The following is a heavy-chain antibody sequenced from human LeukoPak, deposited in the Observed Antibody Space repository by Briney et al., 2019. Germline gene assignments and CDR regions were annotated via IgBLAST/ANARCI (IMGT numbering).Heavy chain of an antibody. D-gene: IGHD2-15*01. V-gene: IGHV3-64*01. CDR2: ISGNGGST. Sequence: GGSLRLSCAASGFTFSSYTIHWVRQAPEMGLEYVSAISGNGGSTYYANSVKGRFSISRDNAKNSLYLQMNSLRAEDTAVYYCARGPYCSGGSCYSVDYWGQGTLVTVSS. J-gene: IGHJ4*02. CDR3: ARGPYCSGGSCYSVDY. CDR1: GFTFSSYT.